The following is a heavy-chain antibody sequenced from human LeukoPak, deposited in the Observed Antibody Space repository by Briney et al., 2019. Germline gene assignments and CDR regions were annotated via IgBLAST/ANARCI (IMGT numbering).Heavy chain of an antibody. CDR3: AREGFWSGYEHPNAFDI. CDR1: GFTFSSYS. V-gene: IGHV3-48*01. J-gene: IGHJ3*02. Sequence: GGSLRLSCAASGFTFSSYSMNWVRQAPGKGLEWVSYISSSSSTIYYADSVRGRFTISRDNAKNSLYLQMNSLRAEDTAVYYCAREGFWSGYEHPNAFDIWGQGTMVTVSS. CDR2: ISSSSSTI. D-gene: IGHD3-3*01.